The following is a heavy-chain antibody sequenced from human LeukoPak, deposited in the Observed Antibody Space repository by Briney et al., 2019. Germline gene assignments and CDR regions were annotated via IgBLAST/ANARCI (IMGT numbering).Heavy chain of an antibody. V-gene: IGHV1-18*01. CDR1: GYTFTSYG. D-gene: IGHD2-15*01. Sequence: ASVKVSCKASGYTFTSYGISWVRQAPGQGLEWMGWISAYNGNTNYAQKLQGRVTMTTDTSTSTAYIELSRLRSDDTAVYYCARGPAGLGYAFDIWGQGTMVTVSS. CDR2: ISAYNGNT. J-gene: IGHJ3*02. CDR3: ARGPAGLGYAFDI.